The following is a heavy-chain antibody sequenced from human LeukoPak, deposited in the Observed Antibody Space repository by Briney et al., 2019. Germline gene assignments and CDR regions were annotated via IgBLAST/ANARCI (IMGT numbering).Heavy chain of an antibody. CDR2: ISSSSSYI. J-gene: IGHJ4*02. CDR3: ARVTMVRGVTDFDY. CDR1: GFTFSSYS. D-gene: IGHD3-10*01. Sequence: GGSLRLSCAASGFTFSSYSMSWVRQAPGKGLEWVSSISSSSSYIYYADSVKGRFTISRDNAKNSLYLQMNSLRAEDTAVYYCARVTMVRGVTDFDYWGQGTLVTVSS. V-gene: IGHV3-21*01.